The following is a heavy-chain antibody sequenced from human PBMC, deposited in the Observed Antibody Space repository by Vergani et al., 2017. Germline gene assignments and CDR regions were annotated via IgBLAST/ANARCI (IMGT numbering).Heavy chain of an antibody. V-gene: IGHV4-34*01. CDR1: GGSFSGYY. D-gene: IGHD4-23*01. CDR3: AGYYGVGGNIDY. J-gene: IGHJ4*02. Sequence: QVQLQQWGAGLLKPSETLSLTCAVYGGSFSGYYWSWIRQPPGKGLEWIGEINHSGSTNYNPSLKSRVTISVDTSKNQFSLKLSSVTAADTAVYYCAGYYGVGGNIDYWGQGTLVTVSS. CDR2: INHSGST.